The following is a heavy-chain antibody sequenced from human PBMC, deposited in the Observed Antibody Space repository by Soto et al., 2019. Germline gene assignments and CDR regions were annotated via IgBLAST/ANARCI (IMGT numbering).Heavy chain of an antibody. J-gene: IGHJ4*02. D-gene: IGHD5-12*01. Sequence: EVQLVESGGGLVEPGGSLRLSCAASGFTFSSNSMNWVRQAPGKGLEWVASISSGSSYIYYADSLKGRFTISRDNAKNSMYLQMNSLIVDDTAVYHCTTGRDGYKRADYWGQGTLVTVSS. CDR2: ISSGSSYI. V-gene: IGHV3-21*06. CDR1: GFTFSSNS. CDR3: TTGRDGYKRADY.